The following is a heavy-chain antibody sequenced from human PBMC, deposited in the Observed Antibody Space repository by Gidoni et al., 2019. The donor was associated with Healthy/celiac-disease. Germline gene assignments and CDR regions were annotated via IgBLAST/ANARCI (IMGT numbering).Heavy chain of an antibody. CDR3: ARDYSSSSRAGPREPNWFDP. V-gene: IGHV3-48*03. D-gene: IGHD6-6*01. Sequence: EVQLVESGGGLVQPGGSLRLSCAASGFTFSSYEMNWVRQAPGKGLDWVSYISSSGSTIYYADSVKGRFTISRDNAKNSLYLQMNSLRAEDTAVYYCARDYSSSSRAGPREPNWFDPWGQGTLVTVSS. CDR1: GFTFSSYE. CDR2: ISSSGSTI. J-gene: IGHJ5*02.